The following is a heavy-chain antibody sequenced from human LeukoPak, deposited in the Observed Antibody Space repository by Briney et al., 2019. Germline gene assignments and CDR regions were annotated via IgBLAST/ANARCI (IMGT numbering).Heavy chain of an antibody. CDR3: ARDSRGYCSGGSCYHLEDY. Sequence: GGSLRLSCAASGFTFSSYWMSWVRQAPGKGLEWVANIKQDGSEKYYVDTVKGRFTISRDNAKNSLYLQMNSLRADDTAVYYCARDSRGYCSGGSCYHLEDYWGQGTLVTVSS. CDR1: GFTFSSYW. V-gene: IGHV3-7*01. D-gene: IGHD2-15*01. CDR2: IKQDGSEK. J-gene: IGHJ4*02.